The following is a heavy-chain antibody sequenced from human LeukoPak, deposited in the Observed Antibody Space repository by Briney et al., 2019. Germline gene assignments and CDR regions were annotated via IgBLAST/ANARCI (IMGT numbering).Heavy chain of an antibody. J-gene: IGHJ1*01. D-gene: IGHD2-21*02. CDR2: ISGSGEST. CDR1: GFTFSSYA. V-gene: IGHV3-23*01. CDR3: ASDSYSPEYFQH. Sequence: PGGSLRLSCAASGFTFSSYAMSWVRQAPGKGLEWVSTISGSGESTYYADSVKGRFTISRDNSKNTLYLQMNSLRAEDTAVYYCASDSYSPEYFQHWGQGTLVTVSS.